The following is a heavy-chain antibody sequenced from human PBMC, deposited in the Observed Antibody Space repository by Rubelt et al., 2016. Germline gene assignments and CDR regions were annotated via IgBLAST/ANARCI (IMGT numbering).Heavy chain of an antibody. CDR1: GFTFANTW. CDR2: IRSKSDGGTT. CDR3: ATVTPCDS. J-gene: IGHJ4*02. Sequence: VQLVESGGGLVKPGGSLRLSCAASGFTFANTWMNWVRQIPGKGLEWVGRIRSKSDGGTTDYAAPVQGRFTISRDDSKNTLYLQMNRLKTEDTALDYCATVTPCDSWGQGTLVTVSS. V-gene: IGHV3-15*07.